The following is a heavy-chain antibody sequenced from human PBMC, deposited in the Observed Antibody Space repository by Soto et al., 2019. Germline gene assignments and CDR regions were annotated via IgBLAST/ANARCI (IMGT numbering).Heavy chain of an antibody. CDR1: VYTFSDHY. V-gene: IGHV1-2*02. Sequence: RASVKVSCKTSVYTFSDHYTHWVRQAPGQGLEWMGWINPNSGGTGYAEKFQGRVTMTRDTSISTAYMELNRLNSDDTAVYYCVRGGPVAGPTSSEAYHPFDFWGQGTLVTVSS. CDR3: VRGGPVAGPTSSEAYHPFDF. D-gene: IGHD6-19*01. J-gene: IGHJ4*02. CDR2: INPNSGGT.